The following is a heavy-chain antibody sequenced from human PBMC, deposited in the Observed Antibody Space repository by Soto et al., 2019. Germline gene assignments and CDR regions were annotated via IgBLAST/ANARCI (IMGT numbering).Heavy chain of an antibody. D-gene: IGHD3-16*01. CDR3: VRGTILIIHYNFGMDV. V-gene: IGHV1-2*04. CDR2: INTKTGVT. Sequence: QVQLVQSGAEMHKPGASVKVSCKASGYTFSDYNIDWVRQAPGQGLEWMGWINTKTGVTNYAQKFLGWLTLTRDTSISTAYMGLNRLRSDDTATYYCVRGTILIIHYNFGMDVWGQGSTVIVSS. CDR1: GYTFSDYN. J-gene: IGHJ6*02.